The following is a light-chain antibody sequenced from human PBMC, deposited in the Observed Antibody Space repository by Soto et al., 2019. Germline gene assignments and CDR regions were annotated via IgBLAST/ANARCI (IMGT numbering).Light chain of an antibody. J-gene: IGKJ4*01. Sequence: DIQMTQSPSTLSASVGDRVTITCRARQSISSWLAWYQQKPGKAPKLLIYDASSLESGVPSRFSGSGSVTEFTLTISSLQPDDFATYYCQQYNSYSALTFGGGTKVEIK. CDR3: QQYNSYSALT. CDR1: QSISSW. V-gene: IGKV1-5*01. CDR2: DAS.